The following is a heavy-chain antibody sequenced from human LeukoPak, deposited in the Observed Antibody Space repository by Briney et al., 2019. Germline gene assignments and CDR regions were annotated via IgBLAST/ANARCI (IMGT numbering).Heavy chain of an antibody. CDR2: INPNSADT. D-gene: IGHD3-22*01. CDR1: GYTFTDYY. J-gene: IGHJ4*02. V-gene: IGHV1-2*02. CDR3: ARNFGGGDSSGPYY. Sequence: GASVKVSCKASGYTFTDYYVHWVRQAPGQGLEWMGWINPNSADTSYAQKFRGRVIMTRDTSINTAYVVLSGLKSDDTALYYCARNFGGGDSSGPYYWGQGTLVTVSS.